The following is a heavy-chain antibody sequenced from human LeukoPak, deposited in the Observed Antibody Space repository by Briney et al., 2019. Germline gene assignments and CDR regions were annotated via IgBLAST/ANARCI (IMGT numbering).Heavy chain of an antibody. CDR3: ARARVNWRGAFGI. Sequence: GASVKVSCKASGYTFTGYYMHWVRQAPGQGLEWMGRINPNSGGTNYAQKFQGRVTMTRDTSISTAYMELSRLRSDDTAVYYCARARVNWRGAFGIWGQGTMVTVSS. V-gene: IGHV1-2*06. D-gene: IGHD1-1*01. J-gene: IGHJ3*02. CDR1: GYTFTGYY. CDR2: INPNSGGT.